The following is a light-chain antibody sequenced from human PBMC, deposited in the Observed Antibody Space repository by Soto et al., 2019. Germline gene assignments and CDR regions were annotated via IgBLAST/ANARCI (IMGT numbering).Light chain of an antibody. CDR2: EVS. CDR3: SSFTSSLGAV. CDR1: SSDVGGYNY. V-gene: IGLV2-14*01. Sequence: QSALTQPASVSGSLGQSITISCTGTSSDVGGYNYVSWYQQHPGKAPKLLIYEVSDRPSGVSNRFSGSKSGNTASLTISGLQAEDEGDYYCSSFTSSLGAVFGGGTKLTVL. J-gene: IGLJ2*01.